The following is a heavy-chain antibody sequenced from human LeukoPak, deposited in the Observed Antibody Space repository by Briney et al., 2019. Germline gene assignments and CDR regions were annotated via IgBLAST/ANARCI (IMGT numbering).Heavy chain of an antibody. CDR2: IYYSGST. Sequence: NSSETLSLTCTVSGGSISSYYWSWIRQPPGRGLEWIGYIYYSGSTNYNPSLKSRVTISVDTSKNQFSLKLSSVTAADTAVYYCASAALLSGTYFDYWGQGTLVTVSS. V-gene: IGHV4-59*01. J-gene: IGHJ4*02. D-gene: IGHD3-10*01. CDR1: GGSISSYY. CDR3: ASAALLSGTYFDY.